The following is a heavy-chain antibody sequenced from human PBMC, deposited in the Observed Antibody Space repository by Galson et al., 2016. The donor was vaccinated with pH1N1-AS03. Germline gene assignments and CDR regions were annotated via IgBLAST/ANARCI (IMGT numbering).Heavy chain of an antibody. V-gene: IGHV2-5*02. D-gene: IGHD3-9*01. J-gene: IGHJ4*02. CDR3: ARTAGWLPDF. CDR1: GFSLPTSAVG. Sequence: PALVKPPQTLTLTCTFSGFSLPTSAVGVVWIRQPPGKALEWLALIYWDDDKRYNSSLKSRLTITKDTSKNQVVLTMTNMDPVDTATYYCARTAGWLPDFWGQGTLVIVSS. CDR2: IYWDDDK.